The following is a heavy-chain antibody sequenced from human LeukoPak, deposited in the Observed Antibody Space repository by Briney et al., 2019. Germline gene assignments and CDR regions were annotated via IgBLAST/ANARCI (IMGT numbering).Heavy chain of an antibody. CDR1: GFTFTSYW. CDR3: VRGAPFDY. Sequence: PGGSLRLSCAASGFTFTSYWMHWVRQAPGKGLVWVSRINSDGTSTAYADSVKGRFTISRDNAKNMLYLQMNSLRVDDTAVYYCVRGAPFDYWGQGTQVAVSS. V-gene: IGHV3-74*01. D-gene: IGHD1-26*01. J-gene: IGHJ4*02. CDR2: INSDGTST.